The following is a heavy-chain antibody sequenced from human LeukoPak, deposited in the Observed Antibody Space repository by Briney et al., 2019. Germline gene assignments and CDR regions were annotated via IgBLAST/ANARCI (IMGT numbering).Heavy chain of an antibody. V-gene: IGHV3-21*01. J-gene: IGHJ4*02. D-gene: IGHD2-21*01. CDR2: ISSSSSYI. CDR3: AKVKPVSYCGGDCYPAAFDY. CDR1: GFTFSSYS. Sequence: PGGTLRLSCAASGFTFSSYSMNWVRQAPGKGLEWVSSISSSSSYIYYADSVKGRFTISRDNAKNSLYLQMNSLRAEDTAVYYYAKVKPVSYCGGDCYPAAFDYWGQGTLVTVSS.